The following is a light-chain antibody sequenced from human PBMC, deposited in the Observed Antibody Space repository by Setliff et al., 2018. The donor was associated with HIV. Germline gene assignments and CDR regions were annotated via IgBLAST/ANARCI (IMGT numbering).Light chain of an antibody. CDR3: SAWDDSLTVYV. J-gene: IGLJ1*01. CDR1: SSNIGKNT. V-gene: IGLV1-44*01. CDR2: SDN. Sequence: QSALTQPPSVSGTPGQRVTISCSGRSSNIGKNTVNWYQQLPGTAPKLLVYSDNQRPSGVPDRFSGSQSGTSASLAISGLQSEDEADYYCSAWDDSLTVYVFGTGTKVTVL.